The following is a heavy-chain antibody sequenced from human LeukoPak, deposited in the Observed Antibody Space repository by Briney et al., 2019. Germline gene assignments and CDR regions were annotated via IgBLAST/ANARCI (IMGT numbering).Heavy chain of an antibody. Sequence: GGSLRLSCAASGFTFSSYWMSWVRQAPGKGLEWVANIKQDGSEKYYVDSVKGRFTISRDNAKNSLYLQMNSLRAEDTAVYYCARDFYDSSGDTYFDYWGQGTLVTV. V-gene: IGHV3-7*01. J-gene: IGHJ4*02. CDR1: GFTFSSYW. CDR3: ARDFYDSSGDTYFDY. CDR2: IKQDGSEK. D-gene: IGHD3-22*01.